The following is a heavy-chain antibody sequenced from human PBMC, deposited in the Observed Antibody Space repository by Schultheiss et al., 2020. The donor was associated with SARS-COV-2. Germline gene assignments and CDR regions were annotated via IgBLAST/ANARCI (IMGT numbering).Heavy chain of an antibody. J-gene: IGHJ4*02. D-gene: IGHD3-3*01. CDR1: GGSFSGYY. CDR2: INHSGST. Sequence: SETLSLTCAVYGGSFSGYYWSWIRQPPGKGLEWIGEINHSGSTNYNPSLKSRVTISVDTSKNQFSLKLSSVTAADTAVYYCAKDRRVFGVVIFDYWGQGTLVTVSS. V-gene: IGHV4-34*01. CDR3: AKDRRVFGVVIFDY.